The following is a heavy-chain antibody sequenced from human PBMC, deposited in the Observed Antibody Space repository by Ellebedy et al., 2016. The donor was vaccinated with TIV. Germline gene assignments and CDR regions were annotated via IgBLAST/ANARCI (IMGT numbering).Heavy chain of an antibody. CDR3: ARDEGGVDYGDPRDGWFDP. CDR2: IYYSGST. CDR1: GGSISSGDYY. V-gene: IGHV4-30-4*01. J-gene: IGHJ5*02. Sequence: SETLSLTCTVSGGSISSGDYYWSWIRQPPGKGLEWIGYIYYSGSTYYNPSLKSRVTISVDTSKNQFSLKLSSVTASDTAVYYCARDEGGVDYGDPRDGWFDPWGQGTLVTVSS. D-gene: IGHD4-17*01.